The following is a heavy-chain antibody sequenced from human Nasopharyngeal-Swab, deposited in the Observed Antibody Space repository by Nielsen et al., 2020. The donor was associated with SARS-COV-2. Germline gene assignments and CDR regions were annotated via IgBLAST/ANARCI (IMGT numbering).Heavy chain of an antibody. D-gene: IGHD5-24*01. J-gene: IGHJ3*02. V-gene: IGHV3-33*01. CDR2: IWYDGSNK. CDR3: ARGRDGYNLRKADDAFDI. Sequence: GESLKISCAASGFTFSSYGMHWVRQAPGKGLEWVAVIWYDGSNKYYADSVKGRFTISRDNSKNTLYLQMNSLRAEDTAVYYCARGRDGYNLRKADDAFDIWGQGTMVTVSS. CDR1: GFTFSSYG.